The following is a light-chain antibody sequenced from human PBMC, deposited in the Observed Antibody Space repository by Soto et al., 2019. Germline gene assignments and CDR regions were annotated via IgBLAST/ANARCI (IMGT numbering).Light chain of an antibody. CDR1: QRVRSSF. V-gene: IGKV3-15*01. J-gene: IGKJ4*01. CDR3: VQYSHWPLT. Sequence: EIVLTQSPGTLSVSAGARATLSCRASQRVRSSFLAWYRQKPGQARSLLSYAASPRATEIPARFRSRVSGTEFTPTINRLQCEEFAVDVGVQYSHWPLTFGGGTKVDIK. CDR2: AAS.